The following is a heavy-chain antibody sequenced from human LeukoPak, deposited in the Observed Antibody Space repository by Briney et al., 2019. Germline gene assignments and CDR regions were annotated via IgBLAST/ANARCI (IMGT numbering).Heavy chain of an antibody. CDR1: GFTFSDYY. D-gene: IGHD3-22*01. V-gene: IGHV3-11*04. J-gene: IGHJ2*01. Sequence: PGGSLRLSCAASGFTFSDYYMCWIRQAPGKGLEWVSYISISGSTVYYPDSVKGRFTISRDNAKNSLYLQMNSLRAEDTAVYFCASSATYYDSSGSKAQYFDSWGRGTLVTVSS. CDR2: ISISGSTV. CDR3: ASSATYYDSSGSKAQYFDS.